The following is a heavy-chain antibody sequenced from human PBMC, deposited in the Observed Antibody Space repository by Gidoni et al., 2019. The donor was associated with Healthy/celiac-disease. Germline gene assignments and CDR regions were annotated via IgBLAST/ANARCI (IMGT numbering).Heavy chain of an antibody. CDR3: TTDLYSYDTDFDY. Sequence: EGQLVESGGGLVKPGGSLRLSCAASGFTFSNAWMRWVRQAPGKGLEWVGRIKSKTDGGTTDYAAPVKGRFTISRDDSKNTLYLQMNSLKTEDTAVYYCTTDLYSYDTDFDYWGQGTLVTVSS. D-gene: IGHD3-22*01. CDR1: GFTFSNAW. J-gene: IGHJ4*02. V-gene: IGHV3-15*01. CDR2: IKSKTDGGTT.